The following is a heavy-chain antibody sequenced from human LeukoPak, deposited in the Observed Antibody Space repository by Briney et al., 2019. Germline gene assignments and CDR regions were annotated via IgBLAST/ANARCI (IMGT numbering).Heavy chain of an antibody. CDR1: GFTFSSYA. CDR3: AKDQSTMIVVATFDY. CDR2: ISDSGGST. V-gene: IGHV3-23*01. J-gene: IGHJ4*02. Sequence: PGGSLRLSCAASGFTFSSYAMSWVRQAPGKGLEWVSAISDSGGSTYYADSVKGRFTISRDNSKNTLYLQMNSLRAEDTAVYYCAKDQSTMIVVATFDYWGQGTLVTVSS. D-gene: IGHD3-22*01.